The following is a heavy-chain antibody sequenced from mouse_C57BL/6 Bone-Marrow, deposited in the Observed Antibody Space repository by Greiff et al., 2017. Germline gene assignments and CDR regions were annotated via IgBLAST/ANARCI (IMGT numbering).Heavy chain of an antibody. J-gene: IGHJ1*03. D-gene: IGHD1-1*01. CDR3: ITKVVATDWYFDV. V-gene: IGHV1-5*01. CDR2: IYPGNSDT. CDR1: GYTFTSYW. Sequence: EVQLQQSGTVLARPGASVKMSCKTSGYTFTSYWMHWVKQRPGQGLEWIGAIYPGNSDTSYNQKFKGKAKLTAVTSASTAYMELSSLTNEDSAVYYCITKVVATDWYFDVWGTGTTVTVSS.